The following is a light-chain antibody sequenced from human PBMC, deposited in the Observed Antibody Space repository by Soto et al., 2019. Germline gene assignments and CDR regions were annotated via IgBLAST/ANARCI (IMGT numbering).Light chain of an antibody. V-gene: IGKV1-17*01. CDR2: GAS. Sequence: DIQMTQSPSSLSASVGDRVTITCRASQGIRNDLSWYQQKSGKAPKRLIFGASNLQSGVPSRFGGSGAGTEFTLTISTVQPEEFTTYYCRQLNSYPYTFGQGTKLEIK. CDR3: RQLNSYPYT. CDR1: QGIRND. J-gene: IGKJ2*01.